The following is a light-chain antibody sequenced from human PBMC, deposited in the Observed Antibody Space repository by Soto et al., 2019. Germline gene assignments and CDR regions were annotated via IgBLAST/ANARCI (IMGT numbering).Light chain of an antibody. V-gene: IGLV2-14*01. J-gene: IGLJ1*01. CDR3: CSYAGSSTPSYV. Sequence: QSALTQPASVSGSPGQSITISCTGTSSDVGGYNYVSWYQQHPGKAPKLMIYEVSNRPSGVSNRFSGSKSGNTASLTISGSQAEDEADYYCCSYAGSSTPSYVFGTGTKVTVL. CDR2: EVS. CDR1: SSDVGGYNY.